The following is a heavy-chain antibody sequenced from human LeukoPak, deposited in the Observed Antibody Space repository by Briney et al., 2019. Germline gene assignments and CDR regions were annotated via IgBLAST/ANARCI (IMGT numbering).Heavy chain of an antibody. J-gene: IGHJ3*02. D-gene: IGHD4-17*01. CDR3: ARAGETTVTTFRAFDI. CDR2: INPNSGGT. CDR1: GGTFSSYA. V-gene: IGHV1-2*02. Sequence: ASVKVSCKASGGTFSSYAISWVRQAPGQGLEWMGWINPNSGGTNYAQKFQGSVTMTRDTSISTAYMELSSLRSDDTAVYFCARAGETTVTTFRAFDIWGQGTMVTVSS.